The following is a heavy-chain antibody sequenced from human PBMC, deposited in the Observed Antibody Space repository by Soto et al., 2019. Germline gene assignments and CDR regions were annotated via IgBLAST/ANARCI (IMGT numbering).Heavy chain of an antibody. Sequence: GGSLRLSCAASGFTFSSYAMHWVRQAPGKGLEWVAVISYDGSNKYYADSVKGRFTISRDNSKNTLYLQMNSLRAEDTAVYYCARDHGSGRPRGYFDYWGQGTLVTVSS. D-gene: IGHD3-10*01. CDR1: GFTFSSYA. J-gene: IGHJ4*02. V-gene: IGHV3-30-3*01. CDR3: ARDHGSGRPRGYFDY. CDR2: ISYDGSNK.